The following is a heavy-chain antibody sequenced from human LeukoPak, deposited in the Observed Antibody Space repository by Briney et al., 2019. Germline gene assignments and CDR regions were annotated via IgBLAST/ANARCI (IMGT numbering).Heavy chain of an antibody. D-gene: IGHD3-3*01. CDR1: GYTFTSYD. J-gene: IGHJ5*02. Sequence: ASVKVSCRASGYTFTSYDINWVRQATGQGLEWMGWMNPNSGNTGYAQKFQGRVTMTRNTSISTAYMELSSLRSEDTAVYYCARAGPYYDFWSGYYYPFDPWGQGTLVTVSS. CDR2: MNPNSGNT. CDR3: ARAGPYYDFWSGYYYPFDP. V-gene: IGHV1-8*01.